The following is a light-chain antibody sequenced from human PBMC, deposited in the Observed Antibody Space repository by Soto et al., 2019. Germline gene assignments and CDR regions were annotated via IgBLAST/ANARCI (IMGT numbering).Light chain of an antibody. CDR1: QSVSSN. Sequence: EIVMTQSPASQSVSPGERVTLSCRASQSVSSNLAWYQQQPGQTPRLLIYDASTRVFGIPARFSGSGSGTEFTLTISSLQSEDFAVYYCQQYHDSPMNTFGQGTKLQIK. J-gene: IGKJ2*01. V-gene: IGKV3-15*01. CDR3: QQYHDSPMNT. CDR2: DAS.